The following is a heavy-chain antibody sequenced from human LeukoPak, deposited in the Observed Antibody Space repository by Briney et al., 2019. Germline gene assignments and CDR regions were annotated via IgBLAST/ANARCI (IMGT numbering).Heavy chain of an antibody. J-gene: IGHJ4*02. CDR3: ARDRGVRGVITDY. CDR1: GFTFSSYW. CDR2: IKQDGSEK. D-gene: IGHD3-10*01. Sequence: GGSLRLSCAASGFTFSSYWMSWVRQAPGKGLEWVANIKQDGSEKYYVDSVKGRFTIPRDNAKDSLYPQMNSLRAEDTAVYYCARDRGVRGVITDYWGQGTLVTVSS. V-gene: IGHV3-7*01.